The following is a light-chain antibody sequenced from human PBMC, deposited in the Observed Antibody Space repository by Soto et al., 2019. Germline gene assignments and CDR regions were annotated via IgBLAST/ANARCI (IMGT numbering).Light chain of an antibody. CDR1: QNILSN. CDR2: DAS. CDR3: QQYNNWPIT. V-gene: IGKV3-15*01. J-gene: IGKJ5*01. Sequence: EIVMTQSPATLSVSPGERVTLSCRASQNILSNLAWYQQKPGQAPRLLIYDASTRATGIPARFSGSGSGTEFTLTISSLQSEDFAVYYCQQYNNWPITFGQGTRLEMK.